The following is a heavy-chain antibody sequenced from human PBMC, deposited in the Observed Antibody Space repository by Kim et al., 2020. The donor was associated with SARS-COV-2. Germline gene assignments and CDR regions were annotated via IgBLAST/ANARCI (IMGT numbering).Heavy chain of an antibody. CDR2: INTNTGNP. CDR1: GYTFTSYA. Sequence: ASVKVSCKASGYTFTSYAMNWVRQAPGQGLEWMGWINTNTGNPTYAQGFTGRFVFSLDTSVSTAYLQISSLKAEDTAVYYCARDRPYGEDYYYYGMDVWGQGTTVTVSS. V-gene: IGHV7-4-1*02. D-gene: IGHD4-17*01. J-gene: IGHJ6*02. CDR3: ARDRPYGEDYYYYGMDV.